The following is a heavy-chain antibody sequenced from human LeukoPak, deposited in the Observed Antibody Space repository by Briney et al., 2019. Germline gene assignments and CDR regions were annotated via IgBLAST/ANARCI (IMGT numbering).Heavy chain of an antibody. CDR3: ARASRSGNYYHRLDY. Sequence: GGSLRPSCAASGFTFSSYSMDWVRQAPGKGLEWVGRIRNKANSYTTEYAASVKGRFTISRDESKNSLYLQMNSLKTEDTAAYYCARASRSGNYYHRLDYWGQGTLVTVSS. D-gene: IGHD3-10*01. V-gene: IGHV3-72*01. CDR2: IRNKANSYTT. J-gene: IGHJ4*02. CDR1: GFTFSSYS.